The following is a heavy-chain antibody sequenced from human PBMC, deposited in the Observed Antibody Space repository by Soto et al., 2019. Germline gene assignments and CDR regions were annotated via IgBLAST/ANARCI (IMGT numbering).Heavy chain of an antibody. Sequence: QVQLVQSGAEVKKPGASVKVSCKASGYTFTSYDINWVRQATGQGLEWMGWMNPNSGKTGYAQKFQGRVTMTRNTYISTADFGMSCMRPEETAVHYRARTLHGENVDYWDQGTLITVPS. D-gene: IGHD4-17*01. CDR3: ARTLHGENVDY. V-gene: IGHV1-8*01. J-gene: IGHJ4*02. CDR2: MNPNSGKT. CDR1: GYTFTSYD.